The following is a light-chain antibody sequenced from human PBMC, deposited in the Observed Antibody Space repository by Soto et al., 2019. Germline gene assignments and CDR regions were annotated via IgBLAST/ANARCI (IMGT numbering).Light chain of an antibody. CDR3: SAYTGSSLI. Sequence: QSALTQPASVSGSPGQSITIPCTGTNSDVGAYNYVSWYQHHPGKAPKLMLYEVNNRPSGGSRRFSGSKSGNTASLTISGLQAEDEADYFCSAYTGSSLIFGGGTKLTVL. CDR1: NSDVGAYNY. CDR2: EVN. V-gene: IGLV2-14*01. J-gene: IGLJ2*01.